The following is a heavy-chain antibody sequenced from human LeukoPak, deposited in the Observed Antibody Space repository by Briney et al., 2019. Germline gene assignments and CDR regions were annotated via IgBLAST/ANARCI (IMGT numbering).Heavy chain of an antibody. D-gene: IGHD3-22*01. CDR1: GYTFTTYG. Sequence: GASVKVSCKVSGYTFTTYGISWVRQAPGQGLEWMGWISAYNGNTNYAQKIQGRVTVTTDTSTSTASMELRRLRSDDTAVYYCATTWGYYESSGHPNFDYWGQGTLVTVSS. J-gene: IGHJ4*02. CDR3: ATTWGYYESSGHPNFDY. V-gene: IGHV1-18*01. CDR2: ISAYNGNT.